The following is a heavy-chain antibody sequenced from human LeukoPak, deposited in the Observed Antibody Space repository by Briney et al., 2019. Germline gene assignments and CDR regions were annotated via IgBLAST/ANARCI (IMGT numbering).Heavy chain of an antibody. D-gene: IGHD5-12*01. V-gene: IGHV1-18*01. J-gene: IGHJ4*02. CDR1: GDTFTSYG. CDR3: ARCWSYDRGYCDY. CDR2: ISAYNGAT. Sequence: ASVRVSCKASGDTFTSYGFTWVRRAPGQGLEWMGWISAYNGATDYARILQGRVIMTAETSTSTVSMELRSLTSDDTAVYYCARCWSYDRGYCDYWGQGTLVTVSS.